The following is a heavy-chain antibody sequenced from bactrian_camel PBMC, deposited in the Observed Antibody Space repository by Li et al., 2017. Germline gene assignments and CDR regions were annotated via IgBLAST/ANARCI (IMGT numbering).Heavy chain of an antibody. CDR3: AASRLGSTINWRQERRYGY. CDR2: IDSGDGNT. J-gene: IGHJ4*01. Sequence: VQLVESGGGSVQAGGSLTLSCAASGFTFADYDMSWVRQAPGKGLEWVSSIDSGDGNTDYADSVKGRFTISQDGAENTVYLQMNGLKPEDTAMYYCAASRLGSTINWRQERRYGYWGQGTQVTVS. V-gene: IGHV3S40*01. D-gene: IGHD4*01. CDR1: GFTFADYD.